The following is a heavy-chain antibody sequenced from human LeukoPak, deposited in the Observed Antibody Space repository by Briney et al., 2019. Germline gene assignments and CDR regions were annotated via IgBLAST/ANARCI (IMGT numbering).Heavy chain of an antibody. Sequence: GGSLRLSCAASGFTFSSYGMHWVRQAPGKGLEWVAVISYDGSNKYYADSVKGRFTISRDNSKNTLYLQMNSLRAEDTAVYYCAKDFSSSWHDAFDIWAKGQWSPSLQ. V-gene: IGHV3-30*18. D-gene: IGHD6-13*01. J-gene: IGHJ3*02. CDR1: GFTFSSYG. CDR2: ISYDGSNK. CDR3: AKDFSSSWHDAFDI.